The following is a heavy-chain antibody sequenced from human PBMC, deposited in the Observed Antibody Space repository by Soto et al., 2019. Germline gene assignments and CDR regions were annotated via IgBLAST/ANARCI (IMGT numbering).Heavy chain of an antibody. J-gene: IGHJ6*02. CDR1: GFTFSSYA. Sequence: SLRLSCAASGFTFSSYAMSWVRQAPGKGLEWVSAISGSGGSTYYADSVKGRFTISRDNSKNTLYLQMNSLRAEDTAVYYCASARSRNHYYYGMDVWGQGTTVTVSS. CDR3: ASARSRNHYYYGMDV. V-gene: IGHV3-23*01. CDR2: ISGSGGST.